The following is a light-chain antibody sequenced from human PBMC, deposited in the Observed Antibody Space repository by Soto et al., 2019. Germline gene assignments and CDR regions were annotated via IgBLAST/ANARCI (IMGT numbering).Light chain of an antibody. CDR2: SND. Sequence: QAVVTQTPSASGTPGQRVTISCSGSSSNIGSNPVNWYQQLPGTAPKLLIYSNDQRPSGVPDRFSGSKSGTSASLAISGLQSEDEADYYCAAWDDSLNGLLVFGGGTKLTVL. CDR3: AAWDDSLNGLLV. V-gene: IGLV1-44*01. J-gene: IGLJ2*01. CDR1: SSNIGSNP.